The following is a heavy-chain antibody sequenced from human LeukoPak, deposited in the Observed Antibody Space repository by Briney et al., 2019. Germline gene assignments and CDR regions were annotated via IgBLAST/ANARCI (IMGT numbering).Heavy chain of an antibody. CDR2: IIPILGIA. V-gene: IGHV1-69*04. J-gene: IGHJ4*02. CDR1: GGTFSSYA. D-gene: IGHD6-13*01. Sequence: GASVKVSCKASGGTFSSYAISWVRQAPGQGLEWMGRIIPILGIANYAQKLQGRVTMTTDTSTSTAYMELRSLRSDDTAVYYCAREKGGSSWAFDYWGQGTLVTVSS. CDR3: AREKGGSSWAFDY.